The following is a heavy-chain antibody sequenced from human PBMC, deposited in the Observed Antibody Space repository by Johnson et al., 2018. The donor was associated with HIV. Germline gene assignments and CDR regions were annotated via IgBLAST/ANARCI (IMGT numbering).Heavy chain of an antibody. CDR2: IGTAGVT. J-gene: IGHJ3*02. CDR3: ERAGPSDAFNI. CDR1: GFTFSSYD. Sequence: VQLVESGGGLVQPGGSLRLSCAASGFTFSSYDMHWVRQATGKGLEWVSAIGTAGVTYYPGSVKGRFTISRENAKNTLYLQMNSRRDGDTAVYYCERAGPSDAFNIWGQVTMVTVSS. V-gene: IGHV3-13*01.